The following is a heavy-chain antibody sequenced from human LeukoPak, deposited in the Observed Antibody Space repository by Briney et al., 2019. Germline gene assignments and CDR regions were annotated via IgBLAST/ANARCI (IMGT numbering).Heavy chain of an antibody. V-gene: IGHV3-33*01. D-gene: IGHD3-22*01. J-gene: IGHJ4*02. CDR1: GLTFSSYG. Sequence: GRSLRLSCAASGLTFSSYGMHWVRQAPGKGLEWVAVIWYDGSNKYYADSVKGRFTISRDNSKNTLYLQMNSLRAEDTAVYYCARDGDYYDSSGYPDYWGQGTLVTVSS. CDR2: IWYDGSNK. CDR3: ARDGDYYDSSGYPDY.